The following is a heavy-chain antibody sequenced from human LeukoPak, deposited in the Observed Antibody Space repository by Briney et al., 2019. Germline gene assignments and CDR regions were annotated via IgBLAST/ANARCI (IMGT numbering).Heavy chain of an antibody. D-gene: IGHD1-26*01. CDR2: IKSDGSST. V-gene: IGHV3-74*01. CDR3: ARVGSVTYAFDI. CDR1: GFTFSSYE. Sequence: PGGSLRLSCAASGFTFSSYEMNWVRQAPGKGLVRVSRIKSDGSSTSYADSVKGRFTISRDNAKNTLYLQMNSLRAEDTAVYYCARVGSVTYAFDIWGQGTMVTVSS. J-gene: IGHJ3*02.